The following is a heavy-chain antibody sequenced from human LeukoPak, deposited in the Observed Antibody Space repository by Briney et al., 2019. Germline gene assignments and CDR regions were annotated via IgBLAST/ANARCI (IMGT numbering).Heavy chain of an antibody. V-gene: IGHV1-2*02. D-gene: IGHD2-15*01. Sequence: SVKVSCKASGYTFTGYYMYWVRQAPGQGLEWMGWINPNSGGTNYAQKFQGRVTMTRDTSISTAYMELSRLRSDDTAVYYCAREPCSGGSCPRDYWGQGTLVTVSS. CDR3: AREPCSGGSCPRDY. J-gene: IGHJ4*02. CDR2: INPNSGGT. CDR1: GYTFTGYY.